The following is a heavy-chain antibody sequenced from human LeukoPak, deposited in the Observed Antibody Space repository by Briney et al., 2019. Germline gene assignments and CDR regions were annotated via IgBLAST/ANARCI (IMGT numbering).Heavy chain of an antibody. Sequence: SETLSLTCTVSGGSISSYCWSWIRQPPGKGLEWIGYIYYSGSTNYNPSLKSRVTISVDTSKNQSSLKLSSVTAADTAVYYCASTYGEGRVFDYWGQGTLVTVSS. CDR2: IYYSGST. V-gene: IGHV4-59*01. CDR3: ASTYGEGRVFDY. CDR1: GGSISSYC. J-gene: IGHJ4*02. D-gene: IGHD4-17*01.